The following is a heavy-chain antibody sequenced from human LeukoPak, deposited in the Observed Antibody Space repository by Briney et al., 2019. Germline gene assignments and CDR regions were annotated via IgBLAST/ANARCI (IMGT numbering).Heavy chain of an antibody. Sequence: ASVKVSCKASGYTFTSYYMHWVRQAPGQGLEWMGIINPSGGSTSYAQKFQGRVTMTRDTSTSTVYMELRSLRSDDTAVYYCARVGYSSSSPPPDDYWGQGTLVTVSS. J-gene: IGHJ4*02. V-gene: IGHV1-46*01. CDR1: GYTFTSYY. CDR3: ARVGYSSSSPPPDDY. D-gene: IGHD6-13*01. CDR2: INPSGGST.